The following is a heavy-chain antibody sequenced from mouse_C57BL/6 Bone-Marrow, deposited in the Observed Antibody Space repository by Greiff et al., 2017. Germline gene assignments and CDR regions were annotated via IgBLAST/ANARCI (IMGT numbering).Heavy chain of an antibody. Sequence: EVQLQESGPELVKPGASVKISCKASGYSFTDYNMNWVKQSNGKSLEWIGVINPNYGTTSYNQKFKGKATLTVDQSSSTAYMQLNSLTSEDSAVYYCAREAAQAIYYAMDYWGQGTSVTVSS. V-gene: IGHV1-39*01. CDR2: INPNYGTT. J-gene: IGHJ4*01. CDR1: GYSFTDYN. CDR3: AREAAQAIYYAMDY. D-gene: IGHD3-2*02.